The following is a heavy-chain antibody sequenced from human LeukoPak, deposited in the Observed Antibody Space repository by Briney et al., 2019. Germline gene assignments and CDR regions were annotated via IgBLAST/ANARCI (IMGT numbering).Heavy chain of an antibody. J-gene: IGHJ5*02. D-gene: IGHD2-15*01. Sequence: GGSLRLSRAASGFTFSSYGMHWVRQAPGKGLEWVSFIRYDGSNEYYADSVRGRFTISRDNAKNTLYLQMNSLRAEDTAVYYCARDRCSGGSCYLFGNNWFDPWGQGTLVTVSS. V-gene: IGHV3-30*02. CDR3: ARDRCSGGSCYLFGNNWFDP. CDR2: IRYDGSNE. CDR1: GFTFSSYG.